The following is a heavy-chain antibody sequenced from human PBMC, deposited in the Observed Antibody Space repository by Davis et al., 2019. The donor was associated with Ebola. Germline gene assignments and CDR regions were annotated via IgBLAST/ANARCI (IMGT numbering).Heavy chain of an antibody. CDR1: GLTFDDYA. V-gene: IGHV3-9*01. Sequence: LKISCATSGLTFDDYAMHWFRQAPGKGLEWVSGINSNSGTSAYADSVKGRFTISRDNAQDSLYLQMNSLRTEDTAFYYYAKDFYGSGSYIDAWGQGTLVTVSS. CDR2: INSNSGTS. D-gene: IGHD3-10*01. J-gene: IGHJ5*02. CDR3: AKDFYGSGSYIDA.